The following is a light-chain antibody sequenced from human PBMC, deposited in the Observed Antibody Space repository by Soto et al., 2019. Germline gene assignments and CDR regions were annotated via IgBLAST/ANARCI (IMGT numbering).Light chain of an antibody. CDR3: QQTFGTPRT. CDR1: ENIRSY. CDR2: AAS. V-gene: IGKV1-39*01. J-gene: IGKJ1*01. Sequence: DIQMTQSPSSLSASAGDRVTITCRASENIRSYLNWYQQKPGKAPEVLIYAASRLQSGVSQRFSGSGSGTDFTLNITRLQPEYFATYYCQQTFGTPRTFGQGTRVEI.